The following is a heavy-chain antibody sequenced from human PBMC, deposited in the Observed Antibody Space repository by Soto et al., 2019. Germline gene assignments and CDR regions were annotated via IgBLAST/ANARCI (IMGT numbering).Heavy chain of an antibody. CDR2: IIPMYGPA. CDR3: ARLTSMVRGVIDNWFDP. CDR1: GGTFSSYA. V-gene: IGHV1-69*01. J-gene: IGHJ5*02. Sequence: QVPLVQSGAEVKKPGSSVTVSCKASGGTFSSYAIHWVRQAPGQGLEWMGGIIPMYGPAKYAQRFQGRVTITADESTTTVYMELTSLTSQDTAVYYCARLTSMVRGVIDNWFDPWGLGTLVTVSS. D-gene: IGHD3-10*01.